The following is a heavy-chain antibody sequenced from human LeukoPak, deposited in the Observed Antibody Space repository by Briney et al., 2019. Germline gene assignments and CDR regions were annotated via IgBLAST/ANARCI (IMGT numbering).Heavy chain of an antibody. CDR2: IYYSGST. CDR1: GGSISSSSYY. Sequence: SETLSLTCTVSGGSISSSSYYWGLFRQPPGKGLEWIGSIYYSGSTYYNPSLKSRVTISVDTSKNQFSLKLSSVTAADTAVYYCARRGYDSSGYYHNYWGQGTLVTVSS. CDR3: ARRGYDSSGYYHNY. J-gene: IGHJ4*02. V-gene: IGHV4-39*01. D-gene: IGHD3-22*01.